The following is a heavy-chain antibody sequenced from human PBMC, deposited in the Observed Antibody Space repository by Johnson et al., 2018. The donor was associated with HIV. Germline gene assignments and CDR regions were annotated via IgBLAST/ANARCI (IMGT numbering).Heavy chain of an antibody. Sequence: QVQLVESGGGVVQPGGSLRVSCAASRLNLSIYDNHWVRQAPGKGLEWVPFIPNDGSNEYYADSVKGRFTISRDNSENTLYLQMNSLRAEDTAVFYCAEGVSGWNFGVDAFDIWGQGTMVTVSS. CDR3: AEGVSGWNFGVDAFDI. J-gene: IGHJ3*02. D-gene: IGHD6-19*01. CDR1: RLNLSIYD. CDR2: IPNDGSNE. V-gene: IGHV3-30*02.